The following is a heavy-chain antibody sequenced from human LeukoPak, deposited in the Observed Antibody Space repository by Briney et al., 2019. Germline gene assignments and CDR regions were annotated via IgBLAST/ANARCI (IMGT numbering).Heavy chain of an antibody. Sequence: PGGSLRLSCAASGFTFDVYGMSWVRQAPGKGLEWVSGINWNGGSTGYADSVKGRFTISRDNAKNSLYLQMNSLRAEDTALYYRASGPGAYDSSGYYSYWGQGTLVTVSS. CDR3: ASGPGAYDSSGYYSY. D-gene: IGHD3-22*01. J-gene: IGHJ4*02. CDR2: INWNGGST. CDR1: GFTFDVYG. V-gene: IGHV3-20*04.